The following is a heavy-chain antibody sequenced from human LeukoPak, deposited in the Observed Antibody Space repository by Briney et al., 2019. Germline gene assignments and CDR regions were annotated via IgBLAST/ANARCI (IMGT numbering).Heavy chain of an antibody. V-gene: IGHV4-61*02. J-gene: IGHJ4*02. D-gene: IGHD2-2*01. Sequence: SQTLSLTCTVSGGSISSGSYYWSWLRRPAGTGLEWIGRIYTSGSTNYNPSLKSRVTISVDTSKNQFSLKLSSETAADTAVYYCARETQDIVVVPAAKRAYYFDYWGQGTLVTVSS. CDR1: GGSISSGSYY. CDR2: IYTSGST. CDR3: ARETQDIVVVPAAKRAYYFDY.